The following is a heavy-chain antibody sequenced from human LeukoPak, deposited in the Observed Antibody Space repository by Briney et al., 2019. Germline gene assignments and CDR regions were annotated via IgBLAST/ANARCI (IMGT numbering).Heavy chain of an antibody. Sequence: GASVKVSCKASGGTFSSYAISWVRQAPGQGLEWMGGIIPIFVAANYAQKFQGRVTITADESTSTAYMELSSLRSEDTAVYYCARAEYCSSTSCYNCYGMDVWGQGTTVTVSS. V-gene: IGHV1-69*13. CDR3: ARAEYCSSTSCYNCYGMDV. CDR2: IIPIFVAA. CDR1: GGTFSSYA. D-gene: IGHD2-2*02. J-gene: IGHJ6*02.